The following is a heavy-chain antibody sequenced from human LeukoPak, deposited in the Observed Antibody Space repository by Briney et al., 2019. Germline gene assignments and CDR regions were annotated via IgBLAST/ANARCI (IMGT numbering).Heavy chain of an antibody. CDR1: GFTFSNYA. Sequence: GGSLRLPCAASGFTFSNYAMSWVRQAPGKGLEWVSGISGSGGSTYYADSVKGRFTISRDNSRNTLYLQMNSLRAEDTAVYFCAKGARYCSGGSCFDEYYFDYWGQGTLVTVSS. D-gene: IGHD2-15*01. CDR2: ISGSGGST. CDR3: AKGARYCSGGSCFDEYYFDY. V-gene: IGHV3-23*01. J-gene: IGHJ4*02.